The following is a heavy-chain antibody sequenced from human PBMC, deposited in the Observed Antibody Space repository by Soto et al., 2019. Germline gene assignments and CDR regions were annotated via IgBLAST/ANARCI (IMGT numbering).Heavy chain of an antibody. Sequence: ASVKVSCKVSGYTLTELSMHWVRQAPGKGLEWMGGFDPEDGETIYAQKFQGRVTMTEDTSTDTAYMELSSLRSEDTAVYYCATVEVWSRSYHGWFDPWGQGTLVTVSS. CDR2: FDPEDGET. V-gene: IGHV1-24*01. CDR3: ATVEVWSRSYHGWFDP. CDR1: GYTLTELS. D-gene: IGHD6-13*01. J-gene: IGHJ5*02.